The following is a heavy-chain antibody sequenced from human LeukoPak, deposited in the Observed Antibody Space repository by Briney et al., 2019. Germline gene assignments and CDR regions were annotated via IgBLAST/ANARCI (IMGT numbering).Heavy chain of an antibody. D-gene: IGHD2-15*01. CDR3: ARDRDRYCSGGSCTNWFDP. CDR2: IYTNGST. V-gene: IGHV4-4*07. Sequence: SETLSLTCTVSGGSISSYYWSWIRQPAGKGLEWIGRIYTNGSTNYNPSLKSRVTMSVDTSKNQFSLKLSSVTAADTAVYYCARDRDRYCSGGSCTNWFDPWGQGTLVTVSS. J-gene: IGHJ5*02. CDR1: GGSISSYY.